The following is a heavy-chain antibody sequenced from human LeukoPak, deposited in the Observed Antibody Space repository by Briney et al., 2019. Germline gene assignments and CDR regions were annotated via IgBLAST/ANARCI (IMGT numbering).Heavy chain of an antibody. D-gene: IGHD1-26*01. V-gene: IGHV5-51*01. Sequence: GESLKISCKGSGYSFTSYWIGWVRQMPGKGLEWMGIIYPGDSDTRYSPSFQGQVTISADKSISPAYLQWSSLKASDTAMYYCASSASYSGSYIDYWGQGTLVTVSS. CDR2: IYPGDSDT. CDR3: ASSASYSGSYIDY. CDR1: GYSFTSYW. J-gene: IGHJ4*02.